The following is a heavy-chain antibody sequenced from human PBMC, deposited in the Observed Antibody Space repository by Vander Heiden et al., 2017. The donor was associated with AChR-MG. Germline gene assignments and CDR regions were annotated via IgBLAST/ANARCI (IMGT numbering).Heavy chain of an antibody. CDR2: INHSGST. J-gene: IGHJ5*02. CDR1: GGSFSGYY. CDR3: ARGPSSSSWYMVWFDP. D-gene: IGHD6-13*01. V-gene: IGHV4-34*01. Sequence: QVQLQQWGAGLLKPSETLSLTCAVYGGSFSGYYWSWIRQPPGKGLEWIGEINHSGSTNYNPSLKSRVTISVDTSKNQFSLKLSSVTAADTAVYYCARGPSSSSWYMVWFDPWCQGTLVTVSS.